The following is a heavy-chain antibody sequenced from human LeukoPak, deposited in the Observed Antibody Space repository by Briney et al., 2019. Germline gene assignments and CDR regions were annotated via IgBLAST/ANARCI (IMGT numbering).Heavy chain of an antibody. J-gene: IGHJ4*02. CDR2: ISGSGGST. D-gene: IGHD3-22*01. CDR3: AKEADYYDSSGYRGPFDY. CDR1: GFTFSSYA. Sequence: GGSLRLSCAASGFTFSSYAMSWVRQAPGKGLEWVSAISGSGGSTYYADSVKGRFTISRDNSKNTLYLQMNGLRAEDTAVYYCAKEADYYDSSGYRGPFDYWGQGTLVTVSS. V-gene: IGHV3-23*01.